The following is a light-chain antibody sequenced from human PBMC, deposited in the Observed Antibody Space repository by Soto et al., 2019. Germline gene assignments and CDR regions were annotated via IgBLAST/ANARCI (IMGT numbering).Light chain of an antibody. CDR3: HQYGTSPRT. CDR1: QSVTNTY. V-gene: IGKV3-20*01. Sequence: EIVLTQSPGTLSLSPGERATLSCRASQSVTNTYLAWYQQKPGQAPRLLIYGASSRATGIPDRFSGSGSGTEFTLTISRMEPEDFAVYFCHQYGTSPRTFGQGTKVEFK. CDR2: GAS. J-gene: IGKJ1*01.